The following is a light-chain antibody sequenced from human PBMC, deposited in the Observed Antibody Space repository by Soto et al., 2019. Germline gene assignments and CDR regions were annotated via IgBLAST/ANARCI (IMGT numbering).Light chain of an antibody. CDR2: AAS. J-gene: IGKJ4*01. CDR3: QQSYSAPLS. V-gene: IGKV1-39*01. Sequence: DIQMTQSPSSLSASLGDRVTITCRASQTIRSSLNWYQQKPGEAPKVLIYAASGLQSGVPSRFTGSGFGTNFTLTISSLQREDFATYYCQQSYSAPLSFGGGTKVEIK. CDR1: QTIRSS.